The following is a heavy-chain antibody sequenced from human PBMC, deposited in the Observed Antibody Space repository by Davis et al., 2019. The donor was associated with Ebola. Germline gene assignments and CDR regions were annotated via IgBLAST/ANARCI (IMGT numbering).Heavy chain of an antibody. Sequence: ASAKVSCKASGYTFTDYNIHWLLQAPGQGLEWLGRVILKSGATNYAQKFQGRVTMTRDTSISTVYMELSSLRYDDTADYYCARGHNYAHEYWGQGTLVTVSS. CDR3: ARGHNYAHEY. CDR1: GYTFTDYN. J-gene: IGHJ4*02. CDR2: VILKSGAT. V-gene: IGHV1-2*06. D-gene: IGHD4-11*01.